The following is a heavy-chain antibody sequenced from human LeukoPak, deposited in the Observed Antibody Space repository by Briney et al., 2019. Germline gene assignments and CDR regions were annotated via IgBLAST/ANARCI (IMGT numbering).Heavy chain of an antibody. D-gene: IGHD5-12*01. Sequence: GESLKISCKGSGYSFNSYWIGWVRQMPGKGLEWMGIIYSGDSDTRYSPSFQGQVTISADKSISTAYLQWSSLKASDTAMYYCARLPGIVATIERYFDYWGQGTLVTVSS. CDR2: IYSGDSDT. CDR3: ARLPGIVATIERYFDY. V-gene: IGHV5-51*01. CDR1: GYSFNSYW. J-gene: IGHJ4*02.